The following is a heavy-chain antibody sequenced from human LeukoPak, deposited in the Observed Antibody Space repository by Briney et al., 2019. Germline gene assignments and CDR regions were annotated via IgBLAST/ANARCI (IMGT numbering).Heavy chain of an antibody. D-gene: IGHD2-21*02. J-gene: IGHJ4*02. Sequence: ASVKVSCKASGYTFTNYHINWVRQASGQGLEWMTWINPDTGDKGYARKFQDRVTITTDTSISTAYMELSSLSSEDTAVYFCARTTSMTASGYDYWGQGTLVGVSS. V-gene: IGHV1-8*03. CDR2: INPDTGDK. CDR1: GYTFTNYH. CDR3: ARTTSMTASGYDY.